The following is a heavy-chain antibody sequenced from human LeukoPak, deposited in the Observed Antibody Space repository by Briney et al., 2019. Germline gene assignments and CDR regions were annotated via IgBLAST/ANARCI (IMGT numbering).Heavy chain of an antibody. D-gene: IGHD6-19*01. CDR2: INHSGST. J-gene: IGHJ4*02. Sequence: PSETLSLTCAVYGGSFSGYYWSWIRQPPGKGLEWMGEINHSGSTNHNPSLKSRVTISVDTSKNQFSLKLSSVTAADTAVYYCARATYSSGWGTSDYWGQGTLVTVSS. V-gene: IGHV4-34*01. CDR3: ARATYSSGWGTSDY. CDR1: GGSFSGYY.